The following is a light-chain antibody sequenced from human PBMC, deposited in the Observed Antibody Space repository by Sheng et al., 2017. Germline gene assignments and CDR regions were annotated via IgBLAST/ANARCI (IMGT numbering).Light chain of an antibody. J-gene: IGLJ3*02. CDR3: QTWGTGIWL. V-gene: IGLV4-69*01. CDR1: SGHSKYA. CDR2: VDSDGSQ. Sequence: QLVLTQAPSASASLGASVKLTCTLRSGHSKYAIAWHQQQPQKGPQFLMRVDSDGSQKKGDGVPGRFSGSSSGSERYLTISNLQSEDEADYYCQTWGTGIWLFGGGTKLTVL.